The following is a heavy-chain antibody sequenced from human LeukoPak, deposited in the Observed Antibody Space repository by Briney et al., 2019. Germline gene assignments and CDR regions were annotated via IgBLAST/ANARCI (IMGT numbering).Heavy chain of an antibody. CDR2: IYYSGST. V-gene: IGHV4-30-4*08. CDR3: ARGYCSGTNCYTMTGVAFDI. CDR1: GASISSGEYY. Sequence: SETLSLTCTVSGASISSGEYYWTWIRQPPGKGLEWIGYIYYSGSTYYNPFLKSRISISVETSNNQLSLSLGSVTAADTAVYYCARGYCSGTNCYTMTGVAFDIWGQGTVVTVSS. J-gene: IGHJ3*02. D-gene: IGHD2-2*02.